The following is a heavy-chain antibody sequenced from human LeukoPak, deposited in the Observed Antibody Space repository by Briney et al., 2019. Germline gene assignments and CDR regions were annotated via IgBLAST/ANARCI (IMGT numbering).Heavy chain of an antibody. CDR3: ARAGAMIASDYNHYMDV. D-gene: IGHD3-16*01. Sequence: ASMKVSCKAFGYTFGAYFMHWVRQAHGQGLEWMGWINPDNGGTRYAQRFQDRVTMTRDTSITTAYMELSSLKSDDTAVYYCARAGAMIASDYNHYMDVWGNGTTVNVSS. V-gene: IGHV1-2*02. CDR2: INPDNGGT. J-gene: IGHJ6*03. CDR1: GYTFGAYF.